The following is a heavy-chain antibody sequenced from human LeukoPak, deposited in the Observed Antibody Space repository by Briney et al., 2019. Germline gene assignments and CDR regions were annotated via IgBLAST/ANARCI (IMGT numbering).Heavy chain of an antibody. CDR1: GYTFTNYG. V-gene: IGHV1-18*01. CDR2: ISAYNGNT. CDR3: ARVHIVVVTAIGFDY. D-gene: IGHD2-21*02. J-gene: IGHJ4*02. Sequence: ASVKVSCKASGYTFTNYGISWVRQAPGQGLEWMGWISAYNGNTNYAQKLQGRVTMTTDTSTSTAYMELRSLRSDDTAVYYCARVHIVVVTAIGFDYWGRGTLVTVSS.